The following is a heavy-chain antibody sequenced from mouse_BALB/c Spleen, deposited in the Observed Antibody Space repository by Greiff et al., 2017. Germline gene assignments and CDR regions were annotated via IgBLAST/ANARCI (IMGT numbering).Heavy chain of an antibody. J-gene: IGHJ4*01. CDR3: ARRGYYGSSPYYYAMDY. D-gene: IGHD1-1*01. Sequence: VQLVESGPGLVAPSQSLSITCTVSGFSLTGYGVNWVRQPPGKGLEWLGMIWGDGSTDYNSALKSRLSISKDNSKSQVFFKMNSLQANDTAIYYCARRGYYGSSPYYYAMDYWGQGTSVTVSS. CDR2: IWGDGST. CDR1: GFSLTGYG. V-gene: IGHV2-6-7*01.